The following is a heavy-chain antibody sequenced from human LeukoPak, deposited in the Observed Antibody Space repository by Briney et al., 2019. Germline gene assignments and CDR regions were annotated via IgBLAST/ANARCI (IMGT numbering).Heavy chain of an antibody. Sequence: GGSLRLSCAASGFTFTRYDMHWVRQAPGKGLEWVAVISNDENNKDYGNSVKGRFTIARDNSKNTLFLQMNSLRVEDTAVYYCVLGHYVGLFDNWGQGALVIVSS. V-gene: IGHV3-30-3*01. CDR3: VLGHYVGLFDN. CDR2: ISNDENNK. CDR1: GFTFTRYD. D-gene: IGHD4-23*01. J-gene: IGHJ4*02.